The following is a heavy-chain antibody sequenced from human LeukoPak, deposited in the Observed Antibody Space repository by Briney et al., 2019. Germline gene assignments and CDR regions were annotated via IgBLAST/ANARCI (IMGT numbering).Heavy chain of an antibody. CDR2: IYHSGST. CDR3: ARAEYYYDSSGAFDY. CDR1: GGSISSSNW. V-gene: IGHV4-4*02. J-gene: IGHJ4*02. D-gene: IGHD3-22*01. Sequence: SGTLSLTCAVSGGSISSSNWWSWVRQPPGKGLEWIGEIYHSGSTNYNPSLKSRVTISVDKSKNQFSLKLSSVTAADTAVYYCARAEYYYDSSGAFDYWGQGTLVTVSS.